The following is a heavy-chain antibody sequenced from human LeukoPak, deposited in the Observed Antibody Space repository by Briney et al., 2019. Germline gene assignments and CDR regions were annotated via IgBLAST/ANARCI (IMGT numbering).Heavy chain of an antibody. CDR1: GGTFSSYA. J-gene: IGHJ4*02. CDR2: INPNSGGT. V-gene: IGHV1-2*06. CDR3: ARDPPTMVRGVITGLDY. Sequence: ASVKVSCKASGGTFSSYAISWVRQAPGQGLGWMGRINPNSGGTNYAQKFQGRVTMTRDTSISTAYMELSRLRSDDTAVYYCARDPPTMVRGVITGLDYWGQGTLVTVSS. D-gene: IGHD3-10*01.